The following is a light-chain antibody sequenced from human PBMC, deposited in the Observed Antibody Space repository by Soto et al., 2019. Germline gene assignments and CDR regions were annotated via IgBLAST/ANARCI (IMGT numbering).Light chain of an antibody. Sequence: DIQMTQSPTSLSASVGDRVTITCRASQGIRNFVAWYQQKPGKAPKLLIYASSTLQSGVPSRFSGSGSGTDFTLAINCLQPEDVATYSYQKYSSVPVFGPGTKVEIK. V-gene: IGKV1-27*01. CDR2: ASS. CDR3: QKYSSVPV. J-gene: IGKJ3*01. CDR1: QGIRNF.